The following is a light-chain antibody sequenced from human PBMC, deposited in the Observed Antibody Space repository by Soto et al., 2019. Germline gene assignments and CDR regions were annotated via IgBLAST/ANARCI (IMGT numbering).Light chain of an antibody. V-gene: IGLV7-43*01. CDR3: LRYYGGAQLV. Sequence: QAVVTPEPSLTVSPGGTVTLTCASSTGAVTSGYYPNWFQQKPGQAPRALIYSTNNTYSWTPARFSGSLLGGKAALTLSGVQPEDEAEYYCLRYYGGAQLVFGGGTKLTVL. CDR1: TGAVTSGYY. CDR2: STN. J-gene: IGLJ2*01.